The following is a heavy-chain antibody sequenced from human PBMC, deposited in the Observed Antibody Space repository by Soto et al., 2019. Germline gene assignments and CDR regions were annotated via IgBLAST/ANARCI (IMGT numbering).Heavy chain of an antibody. J-gene: IGHJ6*01. V-gene: IGHV5-10-1*01. CDR1: GYSFTSYW. D-gene: IGHD6-6*01. CDR3: GRREYSSWESPLKAGMDV. Sequence: PGESLKISFKGSGYSFTSYWISWVRQMPVKGLEWMGRIDPSDSYTNYSPSFQGHVTISADKSISTAYLQWSSLKASDTAMYYCGRREYSSWESPLKAGMDVWGQGTTVPFCS. CDR2: IDPSDSYT.